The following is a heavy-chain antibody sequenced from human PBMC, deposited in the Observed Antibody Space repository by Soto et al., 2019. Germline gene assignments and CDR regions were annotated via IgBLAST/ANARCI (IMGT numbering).Heavy chain of an antibody. CDR2: IVSSGQSI. CDR3: HLRAWTVTTNYHYGVDA. CDR1: DFTFSSYT. J-gene: IGHJ6*02. Sequence: GSLRLSCTASDFTFSSYTINWFRQAPGKGLEWFSSIVSSGQSIYYADSVKGRFTISRDNANNSLFLEMSSLRAEDTALYFCHLRAWTVTTNYHYGVDAWGQGTTVTVSS. V-gene: IGHV3-21*01. D-gene: IGHD1-1*01.